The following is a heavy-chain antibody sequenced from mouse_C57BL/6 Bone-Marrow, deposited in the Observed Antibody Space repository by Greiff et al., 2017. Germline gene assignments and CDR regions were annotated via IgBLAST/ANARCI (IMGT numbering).Heavy chain of an antibody. D-gene: IGHD4-1*01. CDR1: GYTFTDYY. CDR2: INPNNGGT. J-gene: IGHJ3*01. Sequence: EVQLQQSGPELVKPGASVKISCKASGYTFTDYYMNWVKQSHGKSLEWIGDINPNNGGTSYNQKFKGKATLTVDKSSSTAYMELRSPTSEDSAVYYCARSGTGTAYWGQGTLVTVSA. CDR3: ARSGTGTAY. V-gene: IGHV1-26*01.